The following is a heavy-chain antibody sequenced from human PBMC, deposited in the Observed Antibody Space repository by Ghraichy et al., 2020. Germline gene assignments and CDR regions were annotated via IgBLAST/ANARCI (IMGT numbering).Heavy chain of an antibody. CDR1: GESITRTGYF. V-gene: IGHV4-39*01. CDR3: ARPTVAKVRGGFEI. D-gene: IGHD3-10*01. CDR2: LSYDGET. J-gene: IGHJ3*02. Sequence: TLSLTCNVSGESITRTGYFWAWVRQSPGRGLEWIASLSYDGETFYNPPLESRATITGDTSANLFSLRLTSLTVADTAVYYCARPTVAKVRGGFEIWGQGTVVTVSS.